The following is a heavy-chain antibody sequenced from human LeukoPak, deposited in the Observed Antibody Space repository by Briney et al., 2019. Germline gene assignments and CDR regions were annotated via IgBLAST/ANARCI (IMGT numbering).Heavy chain of an antibody. V-gene: IGHV3-23*01. CDR1: GFTFSSSA. CDR2: IRGSGGST. CDR3: ARAPATYYYDSSGYPDY. D-gene: IGHD3-22*01. Sequence: GGSLRLSCAASGFTFSSSAMNWVRQAPGKGLEWVSGIRGSGGSTHYADAVKGRFTISRDNSKNTLYVQMNSLRAEDTAVYYCARAPATYYYDSSGYPDYWGQGTLVTVSS. J-gene: IGHJ4*02.